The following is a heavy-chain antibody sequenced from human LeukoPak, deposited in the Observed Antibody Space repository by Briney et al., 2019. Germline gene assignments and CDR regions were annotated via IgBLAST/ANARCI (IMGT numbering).Heavy chain of an antibody. Sequence: PSETLSLTCTVSGGSISSSSYYWGWIRQPPGKGLEWIGSIYYSGSTYYNPSLKSRATISVDTSKNQFSLKLSSVTAADTAVYYCASESYYDILTGSPSYYFNYWGQGTLVTVSS. CDR2: IYYSGST. J-gene: IGHJ4*02. D-gene: IGHD3-9*01. CDR3: ASESYYDILTGSPSYYFNY. CDR1: GGSISSSSYY. V-gene: IGHV4-39*01.